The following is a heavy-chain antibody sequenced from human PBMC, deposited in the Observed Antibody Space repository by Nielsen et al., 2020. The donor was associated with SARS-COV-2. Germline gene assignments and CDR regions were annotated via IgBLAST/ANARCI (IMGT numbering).Heavy chain of an antibody. Sequence: AGSLRLSCAASGFTFSSYSMNWVRQAPGKGLEWVSSISSSSSYIYYADSVKGRFTISRDNAKNSLYLQMNSLRAEDTAVYYCARRGAGGNNWFDPWGQGTLVTVSS. CDR1: GFTFSSYS. CDR3: ARRGAGGNNWFDP. J-gene: IGHJ5*02. CDR2: ISSSSSYI. V-gene: IGHV3-21*01. D-gene: IGHD1-26*01.